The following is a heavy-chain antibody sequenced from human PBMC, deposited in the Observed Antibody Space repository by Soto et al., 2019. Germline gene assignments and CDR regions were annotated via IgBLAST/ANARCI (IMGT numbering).Heavy chain of an antibody. J-gene: IGHJ6*02. Sequence: QVQLVQSGAEVKKPGASVTVSCKASGYTFTGYYMHWVRQAPGQGLEWMGWFNPISGGTNYAPKFQGRVTITRETSLSTAYLELSRLRSDDTAVYYCARDRTLNGMDVWGQGTTVTVSS. CDR1: GYTFTGYY. CDR2: FNPISGGT. CDR3: ARDRTLNGMDV. V-gene: IGHV1-2*02.